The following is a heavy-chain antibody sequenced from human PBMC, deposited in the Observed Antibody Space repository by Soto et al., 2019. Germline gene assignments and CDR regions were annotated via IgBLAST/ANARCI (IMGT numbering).Heavy chain of an antibody. CDR3: ANDATYYFHY. CDR1: GFTFSSYG. D-gene: IGHD1-26*01. Sequence: QVQLVESGGGVVQPGRSLRLSCAASGFTFSSYGMHWVRQAPGKGLEWVAVISYDGSNKYYADSVKGRFTISRDDSKSTPYLKMNSLSAEATAVYYCANDATYYFHYWGQGTMVTVSS. CDR2: ISYDGSNK. V-gene: IGHV3-30*18. J-gene: IGHJ4*02.